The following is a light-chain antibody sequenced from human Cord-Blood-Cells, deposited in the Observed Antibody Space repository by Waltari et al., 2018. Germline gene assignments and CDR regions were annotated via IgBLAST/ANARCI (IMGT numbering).Light chain of an antibody. Sequence: DIVMTQSPDSLAVSLGARATIHCKSRQSVLYSSNNKNYLAWYQQKPGQPPKLLIYWASTRESGVPDRFSGSGSGTDFTLTISSLQAEDVAVYYCQQYYSTPWTFGQGTKVEIK. CDR1: QSVLYSSNNKNY. V-gene: IGKV4-1*01. J-gene: IGKJ1*01. CDR3: QQYYSTPWT. CDR2: WAS.